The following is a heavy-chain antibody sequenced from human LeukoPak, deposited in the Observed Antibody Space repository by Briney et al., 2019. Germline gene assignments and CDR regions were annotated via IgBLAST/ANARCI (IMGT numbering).Heavy chain of an antibody. CDR3: AKGGYGDHYYYYYYMDV. D-gene: IGHD4-17*01. Sequence: PGGSLRLSCAASGFTFSSYGMHWVRQAPGKGLEWVACIRYAGSNKYYADSVEGRFTISRDNSKNTLYLQMSSLRVEDTGVYYCAKGGYGDHYYYYYYMDVWGKGTPVTISS. V-gene: IGHV3-30*02. CDR2: IRYAGSNK. J-gene: IGHJ6*03. CDR1: GFTFSSYG.